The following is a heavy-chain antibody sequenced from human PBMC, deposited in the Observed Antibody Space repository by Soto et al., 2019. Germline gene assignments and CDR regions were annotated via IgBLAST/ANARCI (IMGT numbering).Heavy chain of an antibody. V-gene: IGHV3-21*01. Sequence: PGGSLRLSCAASGFTFSSYSMNWVRQAPGKGLEWVSSISSSSSYIYYADSVKGRFTISRDNAKNSLYLQMNSLRAEDTAVYYCARSNYCYDSSGYSYWGQGTLVTVSS. CDR1: GFTFSSYS. D-gene: IGHD3-22*01. CDR2: ISSSSSYI. CDR3: ARSNYCYDSSGYSY. J-gene: IGHJ4*02.